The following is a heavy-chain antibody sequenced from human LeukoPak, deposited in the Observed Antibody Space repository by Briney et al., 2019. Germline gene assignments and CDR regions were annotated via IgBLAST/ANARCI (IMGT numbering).Heavy chain of an antibody. Sequence: GGSLRLSCAASGFTFSSYGMHWVRQAPGKGLEWVAVIWYDGSNKYYADSVKSRFTISRDNSKNTLYLQMNSLRAEDTAVYYCARDVRTVSYYYGMDVWGQGTTVTVSS. D-gene: IGHD4-17*01. CDR3: ARDVRTVSYYYGMDV. CDR1: GFTFSSYG. CDR2: IWYDGSNK. V-gene: IGHV3-33*08. J-gene: IGHJ6*02.